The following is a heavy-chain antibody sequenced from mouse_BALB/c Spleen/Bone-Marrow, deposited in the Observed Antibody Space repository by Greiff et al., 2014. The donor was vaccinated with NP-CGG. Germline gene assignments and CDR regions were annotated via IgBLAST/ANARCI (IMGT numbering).Heavy chain of an antibody. CDR2: IYPEDGDT. D-gene: IGHD2-1*01. V-gene: IGHV1-80*01. CDR1: GYAFSSYW. Sequence: QVQLQQSGAELVRPGSSVKISCKASGYAFSSYWMNWVKQRPGQGLEWIGQIYPEDGDTNYSGKFKGKATLTADESSSTAYMQLSSLTSEGSAVCFCAFGNYDFDYWGQGTTLTVSS. CDR3: AFGNYDFDY. J-gene: IGHJ2*01.